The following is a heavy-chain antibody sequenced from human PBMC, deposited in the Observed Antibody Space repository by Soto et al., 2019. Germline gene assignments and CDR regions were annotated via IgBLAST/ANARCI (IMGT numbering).Heavy chain of an antibody. Sequence: SETLSLTCTVSGGSISSSSYYWGWIRQPPGKGLEWIGSIYYSGSTYYNPSLKSRVTISVDTSKNQFSLKLSSVTAADTAVYYCARHRDFGVGFDFDYWGQGTLVTVSS. V-gene: IGHV4-39*01. J-gene: IGHJ4*02. CDR3: ARHRDFGVGFDFDY. CDR2: IYYSGST. D-gene: IGHD3-3*01. CDR1: GGSISSSSYY.